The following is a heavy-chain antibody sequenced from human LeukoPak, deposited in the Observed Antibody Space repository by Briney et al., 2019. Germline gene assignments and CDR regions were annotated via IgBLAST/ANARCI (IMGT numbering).Heavy chain of an antibody. V-gene: IGHV3-23*01. D-gene: IGHD1-26*01. Sequence: GGSLRLSCAASGFTFSSYAMSWVRQAPGKGLEWVSAISGSGGSTYYADSVKGRFTISRDNSKNTLYLQMNGLRAEDTAVYYCAKDQAEWETDGQFDYWGQGTLVTVSS. CDR3: AKDQAEWETDGQFDY. CDR1: GFTFSSYA. CDR2: ISGSGGST. J-gene: IGHJ4*02.